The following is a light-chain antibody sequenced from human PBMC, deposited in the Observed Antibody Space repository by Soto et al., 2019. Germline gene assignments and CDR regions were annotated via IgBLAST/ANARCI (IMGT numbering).Light chain of an antibody. Sequence: DIVVTQSPPTLSVSPGERATLSCRASQSITTNVAWFQQKPGQAPSLLIFRASVRASGVPARFSGSGSGTEFTLTISSLQSEDFSVYFCHQYENWPKTFGQGTKVEI. CDR3: HQYENWPKT. J-gene: IGKJ1*01. CDR1: QSITTN. V-gene: IGKV3-15*01. CDR2: RAS.